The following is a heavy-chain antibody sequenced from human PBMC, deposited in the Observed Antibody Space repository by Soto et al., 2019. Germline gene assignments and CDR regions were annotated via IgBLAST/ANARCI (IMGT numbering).Heavy chain of an antibody. CDR2: IYYSGST. D-gene: IGHD2-21*01. V-gene: IGHV4-59*12. CDR3: ARGNVVAIDY. CDR1: GGSISSYY. J-gene: IGHJ4*02. Sequence: PSETLSLTCTVSGGSISSYYWSWIRQPPGKGLEWIGYIYYSGSTNYNPSLKGRVTISVDRSKNQFSLKLSSVTAADTAVYYCARGNVVAIDYWGQGTLVTVSS.